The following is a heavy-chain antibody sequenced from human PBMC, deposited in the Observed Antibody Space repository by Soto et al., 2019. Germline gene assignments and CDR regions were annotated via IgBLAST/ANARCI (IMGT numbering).Heavy chain of an antibody. Sequence: ASVKVSCKASGYTFTSYYMHWVRQAPGQGLEWMGVIEPSGGSKSYTQKFQDRITVTRDTSTSTVYMELSSLRSEDTAVYYCARSTMTFYYFDFWSQGTLVTVSS. D-gene: IGHD4-17*01. J-gene: IGHJ4*02. CDR3: ARSTMTFYYFDF. CDR2: IEPSGGSK. V-gene: IGHV1-46*01. CDR1: GYTFTSYY.